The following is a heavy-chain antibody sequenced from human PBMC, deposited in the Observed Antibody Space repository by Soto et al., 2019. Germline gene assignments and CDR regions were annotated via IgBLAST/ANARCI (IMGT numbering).Heavy chain of an antibody. CDR3: ARASPGIPGGAQH. CDR1: GFTFSSYW. J-gene: IGHJ1*01. V-gene: IGHV3-74*01. CDR2: INSDGSST. D-gene: IGHD3-10*01. Sequence: EVRLVESGGGLVQPGGSLRLSCAASGFTFSSYWMHWVRQAPGKGLVWVSRINSDGSSTSYADSVKGRFTISRHNAKNALYLQINSLRAEDTAVYYCARASPGIPGGAQHWGQGTLVTVSS.